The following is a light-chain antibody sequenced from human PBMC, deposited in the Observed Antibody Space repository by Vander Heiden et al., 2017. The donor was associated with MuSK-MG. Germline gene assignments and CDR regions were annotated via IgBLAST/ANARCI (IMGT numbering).Light chain of an antibody. CDR3: QQTNSCPRT. V-gene: IGKV3-11*01. J-gene: IGKJ1*01. Sequence: EIVLTQSPATLSLSPGARATLSCRASQSVSNHLAWYQQKPGQAPRLLMYDASNRASGFPARFSGSGSGTDFTLIIYNLEPEDFAVYYCQQTNSCPRTFGQGTMVDIK. CDR2: DAS. CDR1: QSVSNH.